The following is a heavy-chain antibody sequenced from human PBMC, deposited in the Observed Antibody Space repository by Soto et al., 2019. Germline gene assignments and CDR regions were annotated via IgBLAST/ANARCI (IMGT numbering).Heavy chain of an antibody. CDR2: ISGSGGST. CDR1: GFTFSCYA. Sequence: RGSLRLCCAASGFTFSCYAMSWVRQAPGKGLEWVSAISGSGGSTYYADSVKGRFTISRDNSKNTLYLQMNSLRAEDTAVYYCAKDAAYCSGGSCFKVYWGQGTLVTVSS. CDR3: AKDAAYCSGGSCFKVY. V-gene: IGHV3-23*01. J-gene: IGHJ4*02. D-gene: IGHD2-15*01.